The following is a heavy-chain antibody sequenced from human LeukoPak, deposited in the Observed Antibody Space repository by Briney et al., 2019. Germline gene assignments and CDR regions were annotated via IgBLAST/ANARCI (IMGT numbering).Heavy chain of an antibody. V-gene: IGHV1-8*01. CDR3: ARDRDSRPGIAVAGTDY. J-gene: IGHJ4*02. CDR1: GYMFSSYD. D-gene: IGHD6-19*01. CDR2: MNPNSGNT. Sequence: ASVKVSCKASGYMFSSYDINWVRQATGQGLEWMGWMNPNSGNTGYAQKFQGRVTMTRNTSISTAYMELSSLRSEDTAVYYCARDRDSRPGIAVAGTDYWGQGTLVTVSS.